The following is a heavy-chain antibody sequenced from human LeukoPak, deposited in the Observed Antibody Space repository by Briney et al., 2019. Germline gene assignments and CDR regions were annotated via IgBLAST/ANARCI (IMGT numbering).Heavy chain of an antibody. CDR2: INPSGGTT. CDR3: ARGYSSGWADY. V-gene: IGHV1-46*01. J-gene: IGHJ4*02. CDR1: GYTSTSSF. D-gene: IGHD6-19*01. Sequence: GASVKVSCKASGYTSTSSFIHWVRQAPGQRLEWMGIINPSGGTTTYAKKFQDRVTMTRDTSTSTAYMELRSLRSDDTAVYYCARGYSSGWADYWGQGTLVTVSS.